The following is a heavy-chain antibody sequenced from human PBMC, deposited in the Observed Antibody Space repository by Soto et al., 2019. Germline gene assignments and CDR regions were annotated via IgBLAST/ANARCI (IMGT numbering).Heavy chain of an antibody. J-gene: IGHJ4*02. Sequence: PGGSLRLSCAASGFTFNNAWMIWVRQAPGKGLEWVGRIKGEADGGTTDYAAPVKGRITISRDHSKDTLYLRMSSLKTEDTAVYYCTTGLSNGYYNFDYWGQGTPVTVS. CDR3: TTGLSNGYYNFDY. CDR2: IKGEADGGTT. D-gene: IGHD3-22*01. V-gene: IGHV3-15*01. CDR1: GFTFNNAW.